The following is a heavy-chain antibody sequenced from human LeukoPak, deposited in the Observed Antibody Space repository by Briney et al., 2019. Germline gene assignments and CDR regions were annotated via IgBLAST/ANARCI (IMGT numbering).Heavy chain of an antibody. CDR3: AKVLSGSQDY. CDR2: ITGGAENT. CDR1: GFXFSGHA. J-gene: IGHJ4*02. D-gene: IGHD1-26*01. V-gene: IGHV3-23*01. Sequence: GGSLRLSCAASGFXFSGHAISWVRQAPGKGLKWLSTITGGAENTYYADSVKGRSTISRDNSKNTVYLQMNSLRVENTAVYYCAKVLSGSQDYWGQGTLVTVFS.